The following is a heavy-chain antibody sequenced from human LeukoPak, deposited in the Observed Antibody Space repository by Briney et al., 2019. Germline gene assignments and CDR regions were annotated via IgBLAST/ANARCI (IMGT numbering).Heavy chain of an antibody. CDR2: INTNNVNT. CDR1: RYTLSGYG. CDR3: TRTGQLDY. J-gene: IGHJ4*02. D-gene: IGHD1-1*01. V-gene: IGHV1-18*01. Sequence: ASVMVSSKPSRYTLSGYGINCVRHGPGQGLEWMGWINTNNVNTNHAQKLQGRVTITTDTSTNTDNMELKSLATDDTSVYDCTRTGQLDYWGQGTLVTVSS.